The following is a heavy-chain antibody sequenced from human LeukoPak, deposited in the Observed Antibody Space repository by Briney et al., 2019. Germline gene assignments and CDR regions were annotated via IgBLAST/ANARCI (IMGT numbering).Heavy chain of an antibody. D-gene: IGHD3-22*01. V-gene: IGHV4-4*07. CDR2: IYTSGST. Sequence: KPSETLSLTCTVSGGSISSYYWSWIRQPAGKGLEWIGRIYTSGSTNYNPSLKSRVTMSVDTSKNQFSLKLSSVTAADTAVYYCARGFRADYYDSSGYDYNWFDPWGQGTLVTVSS. J-gene: IGHJ5*02. CDR3: ARGFRADYYDSSGYDYNWFDP. CDR1: GGSISSYY.